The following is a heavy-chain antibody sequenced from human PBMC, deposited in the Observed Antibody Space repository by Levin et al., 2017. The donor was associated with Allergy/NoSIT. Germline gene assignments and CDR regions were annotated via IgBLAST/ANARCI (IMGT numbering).Heavy chain of an antibody. CDR2: ISYDGSNK. Sequence: GGSLRLSCAASGFTFSSYAMHWVRQAPGKGLEWVAVISYDGSNKYYADSVKGRFTISRDNSKNTLHLQMNSLRAEDTAVYYCARGATFYDYYMDVWGKGTTVTVSS. J-gene: IGHJ6*03. CDR3: ARGATFYDYYMDV. V-gene: IGHV3-30-3*01. CDR1: GFTFSSYA.